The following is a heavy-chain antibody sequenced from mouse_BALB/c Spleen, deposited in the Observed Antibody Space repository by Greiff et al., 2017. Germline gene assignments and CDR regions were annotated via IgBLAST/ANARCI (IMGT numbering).Heavy chain of an antibody. Sequence: EVQLVESGGGLVKPGGSLKLSCAASGFTFSSYAMSWVRQTPEKRLEWVASISSGGSTYYPDSVKGRFTISRDNARNILYLQMSSLRSEDTAMYYCARAGGNFDYWGQGTTLTVSS. V-gene: IGHV5-6-5*01. J-gene: IGHJ2*01. CDR2: ISSGGST. CDR1: GFTFSSYA. CDR3: ARAGGNFDY.